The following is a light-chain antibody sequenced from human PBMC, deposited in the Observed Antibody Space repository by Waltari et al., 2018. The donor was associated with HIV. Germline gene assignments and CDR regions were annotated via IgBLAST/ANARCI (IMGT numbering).Light chain of an antibody. CDR3: QAHYSRLGCFG. CDR1: SSNIGAGYD. Sequence: QSVLTQPPSVSGAPGQRVTISCTGSSSNIGAGYDVHWSQQLPGTAPKPLTFGNSHWAPGVPDRISGSKSWPSASLAITGVQGWDGGYYFRQAHYSRLGCFGFGTGTKVTVL. V-gene: IGLV1-40*01. CDR2: GNS. J-gene: IGLJ1*01.